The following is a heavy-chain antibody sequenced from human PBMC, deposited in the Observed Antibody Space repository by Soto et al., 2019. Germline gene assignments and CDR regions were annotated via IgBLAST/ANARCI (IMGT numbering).Heavy chain of an antibody. Sequence: ASVKVSCKASGYTFSNYDISWVRQATGQGLEWMGWMNPNSANTGYAQKFQGRVTMTRDTSITTDYMELSSLISEDTAVYYCARAIRDQLLSDNWGQGTPVTVSS. D-gene: IGHD1-26*01. V-gene: IGHV1-8*01. CDR2: MNPNSANT. CDR1: GYTFSNYD. J-gene: IGHJ4*02. CDR3: ARAIRDQLLSDN.